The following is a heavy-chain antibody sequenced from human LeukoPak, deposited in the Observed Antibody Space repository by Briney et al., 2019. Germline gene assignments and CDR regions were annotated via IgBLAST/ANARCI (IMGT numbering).Heavy chain of an antibody. Sequence: SQTLSLTCAVSGGSISSGGYSWSWIRRPPGKGLEWIGYIYHSGSTYYNPSLKSRVTISVDRSKNQFSLKLCSVTAADTAVYYCARSYCGGDCYTQNWFDPWGQGTLVTVSS. J-gene: IGHJ5*02. CDR3: ARSYCGGDCYTQNWFDP. CDR2: IYHSGST. CDR1: GGSISSGGYS. V-gene: IGHV4-30-2*01. D-gene: IGHD2-21*02.